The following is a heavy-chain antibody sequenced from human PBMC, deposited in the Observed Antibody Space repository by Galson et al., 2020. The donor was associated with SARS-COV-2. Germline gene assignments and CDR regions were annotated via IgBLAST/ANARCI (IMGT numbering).Heavy chain of an antibody. D-gene: IGHD2-2*01. Sequence: SETLSLTCTVSGASISSNTYYWGWIRQPPGKGLEWIGSMYYSGSSYYNPSLKSRVTISVDTSKNQFSLKLNSVTAADTAVYYCAVGYCSGTSCSVFFSPSYYWGQGTLVTVSS. J-gene: IGHJ4*02. CDR2: MYYSGSS. CDR1: GASISSNTYY. V-gene: IGHV4-39*01. CDR3: AVGYCSGTSCSVFFSPSYY.